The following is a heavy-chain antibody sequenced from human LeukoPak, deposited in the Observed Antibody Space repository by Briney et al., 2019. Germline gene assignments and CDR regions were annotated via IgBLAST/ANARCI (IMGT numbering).Heavy chain of an antibody. CDR1: GFTFSSYA. CDR2: ISGSGGST. V-gene: IGHV3-23*01. J-gene: IGHJ6*03. CDR3: AKDSSFTIFGVVRGSRPPYYMDV. Sequence: PGGSLRLSCAASGFTFSSYAMSWVRHAPGKGLEWVSAISGSGGSTYYADSVKGRFTISRDNSKNTLYLQMNSLRAEDTAVYYCAKDSSFTIFGVVRGSRPPYYMDVWGKGTTVTVSS. D-gene: IGHD3-3*01.